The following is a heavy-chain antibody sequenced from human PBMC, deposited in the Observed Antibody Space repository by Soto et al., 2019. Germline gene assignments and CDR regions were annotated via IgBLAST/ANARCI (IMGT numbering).Heavy chain of an antibody. CDR1: GGTFSSYA. CDR2: IIPIFGTA. V-gene: IGHV1-69*13. Sequence: GASVKVSCKASGGTFSSYAISWVRQAPGQGLEWMGGIIPIFGTANYAQKFQGRVTITADESTSTAYMELSSLRSEDTAVYYCARGLGDCSSTSCYDYYYYGMDVWGKGTTVTVAS. D-gene: IGHD2-2*01. CDR3: ARGLGDCSSTSCYDYYYYGMDV. J-gene: IGHJ6*04.